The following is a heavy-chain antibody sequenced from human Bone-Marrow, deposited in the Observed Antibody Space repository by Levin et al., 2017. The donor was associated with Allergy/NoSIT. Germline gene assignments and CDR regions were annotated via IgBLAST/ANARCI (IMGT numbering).Heavy chain of an antibody. Sequence: GESLKISCKGSGYSFTSYWIGWVRQMPGKGLEWMGIIYPGDSDTRYSPSFQGQVTISADKSISTAYLQWSSLKASDTAMYYCANLIGYSSSGTSGTRGYYFDYWGQGTLVTVSS. CDR2: IYPGDSDT. J-gene: IGHJ4*02. D-gene: IGHD6-13*01. CDR3: ANLIGYSSSGTSGTRGYYFDY. V-gene: IGHV5-51*01. CDR1: GYSFTSYW.